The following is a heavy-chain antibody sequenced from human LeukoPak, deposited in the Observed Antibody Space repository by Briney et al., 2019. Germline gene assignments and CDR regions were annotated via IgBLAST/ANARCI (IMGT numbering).Heavy chain of an antibody. V-gene: IGHV1-2*02. D-gene: IGHD1-26*01. Sequence: ASVKVSCKASGYTFTGYYMHWVRQAPGRGLEWMGWINPNSGGTNYAQKFQGRVTMTRDTSISTAYMELSRPRSDDTAVYYCARVIVGATRGGYYSDYWGQGTLVTVSS. CDR1: GYTFTGYY. CDR3: ARVIVGATRGGYYSDY. CDR2: INPNSGGT. J-gene: IGHJ4*02.